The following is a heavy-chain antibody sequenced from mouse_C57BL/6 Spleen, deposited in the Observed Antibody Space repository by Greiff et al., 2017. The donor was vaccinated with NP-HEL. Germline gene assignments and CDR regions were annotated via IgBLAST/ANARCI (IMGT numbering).Heavy chain of an antibody. Sequence: QVQLQQPGAELVKPGASVKLSCKASGYTFTSYWMHWVKQRPGRGLEWIGRIDPNSGGTKYNEKFKSKATLTVDKPSSTAYMQLSSLTSEDSAVYYCARWIITTVVAHYAMDYWGQGTSVTVSS. V-gene: IGHV1-72*01. CDR2: IDPNSGGT. J-gene: IGHJ4*01. CDR1: GYTFTSYW. CDR3: ARWIITTVVAHYAMDY. D-gene: IGHD1-1*01.